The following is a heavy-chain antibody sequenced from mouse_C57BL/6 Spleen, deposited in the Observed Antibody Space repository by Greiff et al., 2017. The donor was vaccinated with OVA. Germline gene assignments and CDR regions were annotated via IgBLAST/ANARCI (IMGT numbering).Heavy chain of an antibody. V-gene: IGHV1-26*01. D-gene: IGHD1-2*01. CDR1: GYTFTDYY. CDR3: ARATADLHWYFDV. Sequence: VQLQQSGPELVKPGASVKISCKASGYTFTDYYMNWVKQSHGKSLEWIGDINHNNGGTSYNQKFKGKATLTVDKSSSTAYMELRSLTSEDSAVYYCARATADLHWYFDVWGTGTTVTVSS. J-gene: IGHJ1*03. CDR2: INHNNGGT.